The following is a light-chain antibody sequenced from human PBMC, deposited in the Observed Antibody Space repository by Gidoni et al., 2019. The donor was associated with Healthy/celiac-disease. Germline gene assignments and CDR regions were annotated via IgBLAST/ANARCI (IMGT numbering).Light chain of an antibody. V-gene: IGKV3-15*01. CDR2: GAS. J-gene: IGKJ1*01. Sequence: EIVMTQSPAPLSVSPGERATLACRASQSVSSNLAWYQQKPGQAPRLLIYGASTRATGIPARFSGSGSGTEFTLTISSLQSEDFAVYSCQQYNNWPRTFXQXTKVEIK. CDR3: QQYNNWPRT. CDR1: QSVSSN.